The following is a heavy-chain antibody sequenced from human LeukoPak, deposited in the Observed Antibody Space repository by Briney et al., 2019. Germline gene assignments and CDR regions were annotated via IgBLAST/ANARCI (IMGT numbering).Heavy chain of an antibody. CDR1: GYTFITHY. Sequence: ASVKVSCKASGYTFITHYMHWVRQAPGQGLEWMGLINHSGGSTNYAQKFQGRVSMTRDMSTSTVYMELSSLRSEDTAMYYCARDPGYYDSSGYFNSYNYYYMDVWGTGTTVTVSS. D-gene: IGHD3-22*01. CDR3: ARDPGYYDSSGYFNSYNYYYMDV. V-gene: IGHV1-46*01. CDR2: INHSGGST. J-gene: IGHJ6*03.